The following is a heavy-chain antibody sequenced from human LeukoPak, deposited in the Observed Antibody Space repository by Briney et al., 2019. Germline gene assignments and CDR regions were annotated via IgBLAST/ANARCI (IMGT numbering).Heavy chain of an antibody. D-gene: IGHD3-9*01. CDR1: GYTFTSYY. V-gene: IGHV1-46*01. CDR2: INPSGGST. CDR3: ARAYYDILTGYYIPYFDY. Sequence: ASVKVSCKASGYTFTSYYMHWVRQAPGQGLEWMGIINPSGGSTSYAQKFQGRVTMTRDTSTSTVYMELSSLRSEDTAVYYCARAYYDILTGYYIPYFDYWGQGTLVTVSS. J-gene: IGHJ4*02.